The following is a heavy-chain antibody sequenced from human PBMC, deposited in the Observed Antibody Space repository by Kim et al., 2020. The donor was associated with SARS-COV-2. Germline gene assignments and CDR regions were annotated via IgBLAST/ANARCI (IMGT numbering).Heavy chain of an antibody. J-gene: IGHJ4*02. CDR3: GRGHLELVY. Sequence: GTTVSYADSVKGRFTISMDNPRDSLYLQMNSLRAEDTAVYYCGRGHLELVYWGQGTLVTVSS. V-gene: IGHV3-11*04. CDR2: GTTV.